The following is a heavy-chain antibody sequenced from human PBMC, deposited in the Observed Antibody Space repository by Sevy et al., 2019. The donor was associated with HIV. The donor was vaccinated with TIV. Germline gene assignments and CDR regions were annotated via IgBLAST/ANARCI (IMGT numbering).Heavy chain of an antibody. D-gene: IGHD6-13*01. CDR1: GFTFSSYS. Sequence: GGSLRLSCAASGFTFSSYSMNWVRQAPGKGLEWVSYISSSTIYYADSVKGRFTISRDNAKNSLYLQMNSLRAEDTAVYYCARLSGYSSSWSYFDYWGQETLVTVSS. CDR3: ARLSGYSSSWSYFDY. J-gene: IGHJ4*02. CDR2: ISSSTI. V-gene: IGHV3-48*01.